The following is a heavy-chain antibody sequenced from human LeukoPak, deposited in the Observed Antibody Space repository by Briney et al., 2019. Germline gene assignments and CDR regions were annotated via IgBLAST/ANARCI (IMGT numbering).Heavy chain of an antibody. CDR3: ASLHLVWGPTDPLYYFDY. V-gene: IGHV4-59*08. J-gene: IGHJ4*02. CDR1: GGSISGYY. CDR2: LYYSGST. D-gene: IGHD1-26*01. Sequence: SETLSLTCTVSGGSISGYYWNWIRQPPGKGLEWIGDLYYSGSTNYNPSLKSRVTISVDTSKNQFSLKLSSVTAADTAVYYCASLHLVWGPTDPLYYFDYWGQGTLVTVSS.